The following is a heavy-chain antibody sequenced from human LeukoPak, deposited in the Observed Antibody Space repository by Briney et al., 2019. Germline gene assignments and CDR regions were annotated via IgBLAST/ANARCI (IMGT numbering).Heavy chain of an antibody. CDR3: ARSYYFDSINSNPGMDV. Sequence: SETLSLTCTVSGGSISRYDWSWVRQPPGKGLDWIGYIYNSGSTNYTPSLRSPITISVDTSKNQFSMKLTSVTAADTAMYYCARSYYFDSINSNPGMDVWGQGTTVTVSS. J-gene: IGHJ6*02. V-gene: IGHV4-59*01. D-gene: IGHD3-22*01. CDR2: IYNSGST. CDR1: GGSISRYD.